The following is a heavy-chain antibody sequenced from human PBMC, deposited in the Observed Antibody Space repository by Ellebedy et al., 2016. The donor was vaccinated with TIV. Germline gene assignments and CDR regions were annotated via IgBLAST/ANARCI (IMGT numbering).Heavy chain of an antibody. V-gene: IGHV3-30*03. D-gene: IGHD2-15*01. CDR3: ARRGYCSGGSCASVPFDY. Sequence: PGGSLRLSCAASGFTFSNYGMHWVRQAPGNGLAWVAVVSYDGSNKYYADSVKGRFTISRDNSKNTLYLQMNSLRAEDMAVYYCARRGYCSGGSCASVPFDYWGQGTLVTVSS. CDR2: VSYDGSNK. CDR1: GFTFSNYG. J-gene: IGHJ4*02.